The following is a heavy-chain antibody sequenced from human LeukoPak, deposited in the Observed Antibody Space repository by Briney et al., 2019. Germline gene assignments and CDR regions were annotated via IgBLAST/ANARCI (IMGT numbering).Heavy chain of an antibody. Sequence: GGSLRLSCAASGFTFSSYAMSWVRQAPGKGLEWVSGISGSGDNTYYADSVKGRFTISRDNSKNTLYVQVNSLGTEDTAAYYCAKGHYYGSGSLDYWGQGTLVTVSS. V-gene: IGHV3-23*01. D-gene: IGHD3-10*01. CDR1: GFTFSSYA. CDR3: AKGHYYGSGSLDY. CDR2: ISGSGDNT. J-gene: IGHJ4*02.